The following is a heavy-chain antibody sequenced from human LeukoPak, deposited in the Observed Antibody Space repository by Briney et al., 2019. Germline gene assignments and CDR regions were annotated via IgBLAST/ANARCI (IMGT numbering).Heavy chain of an antibody. Sequence: PSETLSLTCAVYGGSFSGYYWSWIRQPPGKGLEWIGEINHSGSTNYNPSLKSRVTISVDTSKNQFSLKLSSVTAADTAVYYCARLQVDWLFPWGYYYYHMDVWGKGTTVTISS. D-gene: IGHD3-9*01. J-gene: IGHJ6*03. CDR3: ARLQVDWLFPWGYYYYHMDV. CDR2: INHSGST. CDR1: GGSFSGYY. V-gene: IGHV4-34*01.